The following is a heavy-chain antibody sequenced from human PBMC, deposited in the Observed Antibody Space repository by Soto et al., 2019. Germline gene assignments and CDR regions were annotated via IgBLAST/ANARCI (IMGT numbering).Heavy chain of an antibody. V-gene: IGHV3-30*02. CDR2: ISYDGSDI. Sequence: GGSLRLSCVGSGFIFSNYGMHWVRQAPGKGLEWVAFISYDGSDILYADSVKGRFTISRDNSKSTLFLHMNRPTAEDTAIYFCAIARVADSPLDHWGQGTLVTVSS. CDR3: AIARVADSPLDH. J-gene: IGHJ4*02. D-gene: IGHD2-15*01. CDR1: GFIFSNYG.